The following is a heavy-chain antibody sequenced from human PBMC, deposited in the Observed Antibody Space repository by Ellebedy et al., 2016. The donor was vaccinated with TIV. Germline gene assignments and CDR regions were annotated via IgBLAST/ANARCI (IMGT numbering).Heavy chain of an antibody. CDR2: LYSGGTT. J-gene: IGHJ6*02. CDR1: GLTVSSNY. V-gene: IGHV3-66*01. D-gene: IGHD5-24*01. CDR3: ARDHVEMATIATSFYYYGMDV. Sequence: GESLKISCAASGLTVSSNYMSWVRQAPGKGLEWVSVLYSGGTTYYADSVKGRFTISRDSSKNTLYLQMDNLRADDTAVYFCARDHVEMATIATSFYYYGMDVWGQGTTVTVSS.